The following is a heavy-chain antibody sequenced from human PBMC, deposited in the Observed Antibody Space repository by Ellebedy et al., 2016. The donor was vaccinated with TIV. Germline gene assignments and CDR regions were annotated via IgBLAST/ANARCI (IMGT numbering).Heavy chain of an antibody. J-gene: IGHJ6*03. CDR1: GFTFSNYW. D-gene: IGHD2-8*01. V-gene: IGHV3-7*03. CDR2: IKQDGSEK. Sequence: GGSLRLXXAASGFTFSNYWMNWVRQAPGKGLEWVASIKQDGSEKYYVDSVKGRFTISRDNAKNSLYLQMNSLRAEDTALYYCAKASNVDYMDVWGKGTTVTVSS. CDR3: AKASNVDYMDV.